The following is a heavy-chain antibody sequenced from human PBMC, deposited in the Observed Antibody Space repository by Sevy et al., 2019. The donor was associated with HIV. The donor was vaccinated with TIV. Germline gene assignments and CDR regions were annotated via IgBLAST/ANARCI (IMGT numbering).Heavy chain of an antibody. Sequence: GGSLRLSCAASGFTFSSYAMHWVRQAPGKGLEWVAIISYDGSNKYYADSVKGRFTISRDNSKNTLYLQMNSLRDEDTAVYYCARDRTTKRGVVYYYYGMDVWGQGTTVTVSS. J-gene: IGHJ6*02. CDR3: ARDRTTKRGVVYYYYGMDV. CDR2: ISYDGSNK. V-gene: IGHV3-30*04. D-gene: IGHD1-1*01. CDR1: GFTFSSYA.